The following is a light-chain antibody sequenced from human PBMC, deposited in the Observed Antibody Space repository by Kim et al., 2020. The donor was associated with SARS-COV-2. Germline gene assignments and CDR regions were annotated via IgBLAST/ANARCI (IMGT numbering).Light chain of an antibody. CDR2: GAS. J-gene: IGKJ1*01. CDR3: QPYDGSRT. V-gene: IGKV3-20*01. Sequence: EIVLTQSPGTLSLYPGERATLSCRASQSVTNSYLAWYQQKPGQAPRLLIYGASSRATGIPDRFSGSGSGTDFTLTISRLEPEDFAVYYCQPYDGSRTFGQGTKLEI. CDR1: QSVTNSY.